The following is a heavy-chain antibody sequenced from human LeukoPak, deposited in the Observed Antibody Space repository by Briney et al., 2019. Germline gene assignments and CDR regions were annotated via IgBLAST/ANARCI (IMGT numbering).Heavy chain of an antibody. Sequence: GGSLRLSCAASRFTFSSHWMTWIRQAPGKGLEWVASIKKDVGEKFYVDSVKGRFTISRDNAKNSLYLHMNSLRVEDTAVYYCVRGPPYGSRSDYFDYWGQGTLVTVSS. D-gene: IGHD3-10*01. CDR2: IKKDVGEK. V-gene: IGHV3-7*01. CDR3: VRGPPYGSRSDYFDY. CDR1: RFTFSSHW. J-gene: IGHJ4*02.